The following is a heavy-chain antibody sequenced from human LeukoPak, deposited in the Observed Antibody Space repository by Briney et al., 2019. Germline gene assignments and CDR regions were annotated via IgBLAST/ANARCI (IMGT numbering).Heavy chain of an antibody. V-gene: IGHV3-23*01. CDR2: LSGSGYST. Sequence: GGSLRLSCTASGFTFSSYAMNWVRQAPGKGLEWVSGLSGSGYSTYYADSVKGRFTISRDNSKNSLFLQMNNLRAEDTAVYYCSKRGAYYFDYWGQGTLVTVSS. D-gene: IGHD1-26*01. CDR1: GFTFSSYA. J-gene: IGHJ4*02. CDR3: SKRGAYYFDY.